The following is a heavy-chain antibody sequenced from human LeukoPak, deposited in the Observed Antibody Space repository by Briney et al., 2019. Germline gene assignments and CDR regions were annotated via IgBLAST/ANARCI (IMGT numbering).Heavy chain of an antibody. CDR2: INPNSGGT. D-gene: IGHD3-22*01. CDR1: GYTFTGYY. V-gene: IGHV1-2*06. Sequence: ASVKVSCKASGYTFTGYYMHWVRQAPGQGHEWMGRINPNSGGTNYAQKFQGKVTMTRDTSISTAYMELSRLRSDDTAVYYCARVRDSSGYAYDALDIWGQGTMVTVSS. J-gene: IGHJ3*02. CDR3: ARVRDSSGYAYDALDI.